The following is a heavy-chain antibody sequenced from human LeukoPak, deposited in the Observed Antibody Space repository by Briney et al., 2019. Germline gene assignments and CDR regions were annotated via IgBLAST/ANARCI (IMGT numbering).Heavy chain of an antibody. CDR1: GFTFSSYA. CDR2: ISGSGGST. J-gene: IGHJ4*02. V-gene: IGHV3-23*01. CDR3: ARDSPRTGRYFDWLLFDY. D-gene: IGHD3-9*01. Sequence: GGSLRLSCAASGFTFSSYAMSWVRQAPGKGLEWVSAISGSGGSTYYADSVKGRFTISRDNSKNTLYLQMNSLRAEDTAVYYCARDSPRTGRYFDWLLFDYWGQGTLVTVSS.